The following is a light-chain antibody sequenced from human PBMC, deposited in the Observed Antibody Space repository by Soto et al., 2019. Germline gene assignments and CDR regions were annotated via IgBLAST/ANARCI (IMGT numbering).Light chain of an antibody. J-gene: IGKJ2*01. V-gene: IGKV3-20*01. CDR1: QSVSSSY. CDR2: GAS. Sequence: EIVLTQSPVTLSLSPGARATLSCRASQSVSSSYFAWYQQKPGQAPRVLIYGASSRATGIPDRFSGSGSGTDFSLTISRLEPEDFAVYYCQQYGSSPYTFGQGTKLDIK. CDR3: QQYGSSPYT.